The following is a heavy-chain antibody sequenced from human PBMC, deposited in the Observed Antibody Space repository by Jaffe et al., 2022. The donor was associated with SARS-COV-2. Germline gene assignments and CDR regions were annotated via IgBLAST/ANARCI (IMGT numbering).Heavy chain of an antibody. Sequence: EVQLVQSGAEVKKPGESLNISCKGSGYSFTNYWIGWVRQMPGKGLEWMGIIYPRDSNTRYSPSFQGQVTISADKSISTAYLQWSSLKVSDTAMFYCATTTVDTDAFDFWGHGTMVTVSS. CDR3: ATTTVDTDAFDF. CDR1: GYSFTNYW. V-gene: IGHV5-51*01. D-gene: IGHD1-1*01. J-gene: IGHJ3*01. CDR2: IYPRDSNT.